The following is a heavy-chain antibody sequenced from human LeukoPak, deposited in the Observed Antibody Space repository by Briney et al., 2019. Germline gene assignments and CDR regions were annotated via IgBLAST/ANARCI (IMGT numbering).Heavy chain of an antibody. Sequence: SETLSLTCTVSGGSISGYYWSWIRQPPGKGLDWIGYIYYTGSTSYNPSLKSRVTISVDTSKNQLSLKVTSVTAADTAVYYCARYAADGRNLEYWGQGTLVTVSS. CDR1: GGSISGYY. CDR3: ARYAADGRNLEY. D-gene: IGHD5-24*01. CDR2: IYYTGST. V-gene: IGHV4-59*01. J-gene: IGHJ4*02.